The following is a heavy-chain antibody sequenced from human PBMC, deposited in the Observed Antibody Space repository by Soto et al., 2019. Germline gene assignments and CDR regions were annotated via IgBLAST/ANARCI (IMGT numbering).Heavy chain of an antibody. D-gene: IGHD3-9*01. CDR2: ISAYNGNT. CDR1: GYTFTSYG. J-gene: IGHJ6*02. V-gene: IGHV1-18*01. Sequence: QVQLVQSGAEVKKPGASVKVSCKASGYTFTSYGISWVRQAPGQGLEWMGWISAYNGNTNYAQKLQGRVTMTTDTSTSTAYMELRSLRSDDTAVYYCARDVVLRYFDWLPLYYYSGMDVWGQGTTVTVSS. CDR3: ARDVVLRYFDWLPLYYYSGMDV.